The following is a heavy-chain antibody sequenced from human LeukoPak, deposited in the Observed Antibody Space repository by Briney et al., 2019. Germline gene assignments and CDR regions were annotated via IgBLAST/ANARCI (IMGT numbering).Heavy chain of an antibody. CDR2: IYPGDSDT. CDR1: GYSFTSYW. Sequence: GESLKISCKGSGYSFTSYWIGWVRQMPGKGLEWMGIIYPGDSDTRYSPSFQGQVTISADKSISTAYLQWSSLKASDTAMYYCASSISYYGSGSYPLPDYWGQGTLVTVSS. CDR3: ASSISYYGSGSYPLPDY. V-gene: IGHV5-51*01. D-gene: IGHD3-10*01. J-gene: IGHJ4*02.